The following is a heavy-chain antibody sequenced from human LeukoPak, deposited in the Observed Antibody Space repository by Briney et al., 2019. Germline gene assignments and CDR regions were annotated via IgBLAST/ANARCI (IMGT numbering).Heavy chain of an antibody. V-gene: IGHV4-34*01. CDR3: ARGSNYYESSGYYGF. J-gene: IGHJ4*02. CDR1: GGSFSGYY. Sequence: SETLSLTCAVYGGSFSGYYWSWIRQPPGKGLEWIGEINHSGSTNYNPSLKSRVTISVDTSKNQFSLKLSSVTAADTAVYYCARGSNYYESSGYYGFWGQGTLVTVSS. D-gene: IGHD3-22*01. CDR2: INHSGST.